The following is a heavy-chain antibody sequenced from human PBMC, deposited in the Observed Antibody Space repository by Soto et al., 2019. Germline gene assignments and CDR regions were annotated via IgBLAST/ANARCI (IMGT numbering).Heavy chain of an antibody. J-gene: IGHJ4*02. CDR2: IYYSGST. CDR3: AGWGINWNYDY. CDR1: GGSISSYY. D-gene: IGHD1-7*01. Sequence: SETLSLTCTVSGGSISSYYWSWIRQPPGKGLEWIGYIYYSGSTNYNPSLKSRVTISVDTSKNQFSLKLSSVTAADTAVYYCAGWGINWNYDYWGQGTLVTVSS. V-gene: IGHV4-59*01.